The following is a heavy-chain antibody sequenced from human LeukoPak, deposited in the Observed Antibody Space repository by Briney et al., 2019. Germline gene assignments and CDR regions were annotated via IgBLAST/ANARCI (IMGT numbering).Heavy chain of an antibody. D-gene: IGHD3-10*01. CDR2: IRYDVSNI. Sequence: GGSLRLSCAASGFTFSSYGMHWVRQAPGKGLEWVTFIRYDVSNIYYADSVKGRFTTSRDNSKDTLYLQMNSLRAEDTAVYYCAKGDDYGSGAMFDYWGQGTLVTVSS. CDR1: GFTFSSYG. J-gene: IGHJ4*02. CDR3: AKGDDYGSGAMFDY. V-gene: IGHV3-30*02.